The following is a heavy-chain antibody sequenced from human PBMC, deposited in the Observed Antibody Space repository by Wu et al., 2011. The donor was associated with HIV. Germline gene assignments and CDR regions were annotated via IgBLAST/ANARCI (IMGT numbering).Heavy chain of an antibody. CDR1: GGTFSTYA. Sequence: QVQLVQSGAEVKKPGSSVKVSCKASGGTFSTYAFSWVRQAPGQGPEWMGRVIPILGTTNYAQKFQGRVTITADESTSTTYLELSSLRSEDTAVYYCARSYDLWSGSGYYYYMDVWGKGTRSASP. V-gene: IGHV1-69*11. J-gene: IGHJ6*03. CDR3: ARSYDLWSGSGYYYYMDV. D-gene: IGHD3-3*01. CDR2: VIPILGTT.